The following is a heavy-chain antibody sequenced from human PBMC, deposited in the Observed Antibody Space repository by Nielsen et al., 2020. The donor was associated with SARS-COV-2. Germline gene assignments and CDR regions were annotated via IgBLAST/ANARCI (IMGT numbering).Heavy chain of an antibody. CDR2: IYYSGST. V-gene: IGHV4-31*03. CDR3: ARVRRGGVVVPAATNFDY. CDR1: GGSISSGAYY. Sequence: SETLSLTCTVSGGSISSGAYYWSWIRQPPGKGLVWIGYIYYSGSTYYNPSLKSRVTISVDTSKNQFSLKLSSVTDADTAVYYCARVRRGGVVVPAATNFDYWGQGTLVTVSS. J-gene: IGHJ4*02. D-gene: IGHD2-2*01.